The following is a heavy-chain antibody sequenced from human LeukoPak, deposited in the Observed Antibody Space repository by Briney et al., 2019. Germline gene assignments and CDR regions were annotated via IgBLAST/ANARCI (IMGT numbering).Heavy chain of an antibody. V-gene: IGHV4-39*01. CDR2: IRYSGST. CDR1: GGSTSSSNYY. J-gene: IGHJ4*02. D-gene: IGHD1-26*01. Sequence: NPSETLSLTCTVSGGSTSSSNYYWAWVRQPPGKGLEWIGSIRYSGSTYYNPSLKSRVTISVDTSKNQFSLKLSSVTAADTAVYYCARRTIVGATIDFDYWGQGTLVTVSS. CDR3: ARRTIVGATIDFDY.